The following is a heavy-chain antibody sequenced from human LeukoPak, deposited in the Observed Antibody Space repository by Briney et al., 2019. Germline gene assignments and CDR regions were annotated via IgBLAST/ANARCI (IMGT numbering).Heavy chain of an antibody. Sequence: PGGSLRLSCAASGFTSSTYGMTWVRQAPGKGLEWVSSITGSGERTYYADSVKGQFTISRDNSNNMVYLQMNSLRGEDTAVYYCAKNSAYDRSLGYYSYYMDVWGKGTTVTVSS. CDR2: ITGSGERT. V-gene: IGHV3-23*01. J-gene: IGHJ6*03. D-gene: IGHD5-12*01. CDR3: AKNSAYDRSLGYYSYYMDV. CDR1: GFTSSTYG.